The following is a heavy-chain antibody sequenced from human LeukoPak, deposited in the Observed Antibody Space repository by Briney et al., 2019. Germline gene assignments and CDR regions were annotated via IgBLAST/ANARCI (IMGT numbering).Heavy chain of an antibody. CDR2: MNPNSGNT. D-gene: IGHD1-1*01. CDR1: GYTFTSYD. V-gene: IGHV1-8*03. Sequence: ASVKVSCKASGYTFTSYDINWVRQATGQGLEWMGWMNPNSGNTGYAQKFQGRVTITRNTSISTAYMELSSLRSEDTAVYYCARWRNWNPRFDPWGQGTLVTVSS. J-gene: IGHJ5*02. CDR3: ARWRNWNPRFDP.